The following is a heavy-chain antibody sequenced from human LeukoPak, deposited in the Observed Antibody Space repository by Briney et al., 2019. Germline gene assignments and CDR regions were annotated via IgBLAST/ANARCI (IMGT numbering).Heavy chain of an antibody. CDR1: GGSISSGSYY. Sequence: ASETLTLTCTVSGGSISSGSYYWSWIRQPPGQGLEWIGSIYSDGTTYYNPSLKSRVSISADTSKNHFSLWLSSVTAADMAVYYCAKHRGSFFEAFDIWGQGTAVSVSS. J-gene: IGHJ3*02. CDR3: AKHRGSFFEAFDI. V-gene: IGHV4-39*01. CDR2: IYSDGTT. D-gene: IGHD1-26*01.